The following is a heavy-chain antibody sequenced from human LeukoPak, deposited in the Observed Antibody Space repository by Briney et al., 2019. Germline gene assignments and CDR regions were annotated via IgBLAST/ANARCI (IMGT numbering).Heavy chain of an antibody. CDR1: GFTFGDYG. D-gene: IGHD6-19*01. V-gene: IGHV3-49*04. CDR2: IRSKAYGGTT. Sequence: GGSLRLSCTASGFTFGDYGMSWVRQAPGKGLEWVGFIRSKAYGGTTEYAASVKGRFTISRDNAKNSLYLQMNSLRAEDTAVYYCARGHSSGWRISTRPLDYWGQGTLVTVSS. J-gene: IGHJ4*02. CDR3: ARGHSSGWRISTRPLDY.